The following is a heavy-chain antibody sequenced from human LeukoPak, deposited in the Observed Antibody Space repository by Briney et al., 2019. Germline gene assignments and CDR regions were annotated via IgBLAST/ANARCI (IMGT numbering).Heavy chain of an antibody. J-gene: IGHJ4*02. CDR3: AREPIVVVPAATPGGVDY. CDR2: IYYSGST. CDR1: GGSISSYY. Sequence: SETLSLTCTVSGGSISSYYWSWIRQPPGKGLEWIGYIYYSGSTNYNPSLKSRVTISVDTSKNQFSLKLSSVTAADTAVYYCAREPIVVVPAATPGGVDYWGQGTLVTVSS. D-gene: IGHD2-2*01. V-gene: IGHV4-59*12.